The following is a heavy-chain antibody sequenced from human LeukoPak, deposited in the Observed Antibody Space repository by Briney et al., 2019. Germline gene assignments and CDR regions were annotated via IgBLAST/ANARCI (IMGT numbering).Heavy chain of an antibody. Sequence: GGSLRLSCAASGFTFSSYWMSWIRQAPGKGLEWVANIKQDGSEKYYVDSVKGRFTISRDDSRDTAYLQMNSLKIEDTARYYCTVAEAYISDYFSMGDFWGQGTLVTVSS. CDR2: IKQDGSEK. D-gene: IGHD3-22*01. CDR1: GFTFSSYW. V-gene: IGHV3-7*03. J-gene: IGHJ4*02. CDR3: TVAEAYISDYFSMGDF.